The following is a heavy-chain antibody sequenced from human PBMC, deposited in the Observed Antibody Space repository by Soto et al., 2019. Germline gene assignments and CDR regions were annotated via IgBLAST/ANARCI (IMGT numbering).Heavy chain of an antibody. D-gene: IGHD6-19*01. V-gene: IGHV3-23*01. CDR1: GFTFSSYA. J-gene: IGHJ6*02. CDR3: ASWSAGSIGWYRDFAYYYGMDV. CDR2: ISGSGGST. Sequence: GGSLRLSCAASGFTFSSYAMSWVRQAPGKGLEWVSAISGSGGSTYYADSVKGRFTISRDNSKNTLYLQMNSLRAEDTAVYYCASWSAGSIGWYRDFAYYYGMDVWGQGTTVTVSS.